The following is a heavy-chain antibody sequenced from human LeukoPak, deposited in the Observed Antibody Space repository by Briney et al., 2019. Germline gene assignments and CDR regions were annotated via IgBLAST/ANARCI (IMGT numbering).Heavy chain of an antibody. V-gene: IGHV3-9*01. CDR3: AKGSLIAASGTLFDF. Sequence: GGSLRLSCAASGFTFDDYSRHWVRQSPGKGLEWLSGLGWNGDIIDYADSVKGRFTISREHAKNSLYLQMDSLKTEDTALYYCAKGSLIAASGTLFDFWGQGTRVTVSS. J-gene: IGHJ4*02. CDR2: LGWNGDII. CDR1: GFTFDDYS. D-gene: IGHD6-13*01.